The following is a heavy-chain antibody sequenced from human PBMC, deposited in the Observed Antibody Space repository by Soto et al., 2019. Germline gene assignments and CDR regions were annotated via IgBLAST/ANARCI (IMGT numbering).Heavy chain of an antibody. D-gene: IGHD1-7*01. J-gene: IGHJ6*02. CDR2: ISSNGGST. Sequence: GGSLRLSCSASGFTFSSYAMHWVRQAPGKGLEYVSAISSNGGSTYYADPVKGRFTISRDNSKNTLYLQMSSLRAEDTAVYYCVKGGLELSMDVWGQGTTVTVSS. V-gene: IGHV3-64D*06. CDR1: GFTFSSYA. CDR3: VKGGLELSMDV.